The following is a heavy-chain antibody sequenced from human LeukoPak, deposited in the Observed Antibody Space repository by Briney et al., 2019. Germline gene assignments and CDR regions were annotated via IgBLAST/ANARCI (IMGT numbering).Heavy chain of an antibody. V-gene: IGHV3-48*02. CDR2: VSTSSTTI. J-gene: IGHJ3*02. Sequence: GGSLRLSCAASGFTFSSYSMNWVRQAPGKGLEWVSYVSTSSTTIYYADSVKGRFTISRDNAKNSLYLQMNSLRDEDTAVYYCARDTGGSYYDAFDIWGQGTMVSVSS. CDR1: GFTFSSYS. D-gene: IGHD1-26*01. CDR3: ARDTGGSYYDAFDI.